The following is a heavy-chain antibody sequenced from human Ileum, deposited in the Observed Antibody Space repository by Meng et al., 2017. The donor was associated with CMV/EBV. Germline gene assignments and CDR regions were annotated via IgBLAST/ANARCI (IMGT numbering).Heavy chain of an antibody. J-gene: IGHJ4*02. CDR2: INSDGSTT. CDR1: GFTFSSYL. D-gene: IGHD1-26*01. Sequence: ASGFTFSSYLMHWVRQAPGKGLVWVSRINSDGSTTNYAGSVKGRFTISRDNAKNTLYLQMNSLRAEDTAVYYCARDSGYSGSDLDYWGQGTLVTVSS. CDR3: ARDSGYSGSDLDY. V-gene: IGHV3-74*01.